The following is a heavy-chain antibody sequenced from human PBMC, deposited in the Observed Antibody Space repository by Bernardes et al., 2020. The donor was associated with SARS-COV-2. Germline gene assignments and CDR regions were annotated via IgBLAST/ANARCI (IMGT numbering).Heavy chain of an antibody. V-gene: IGHV3-23*01. J-gene: IGHJ4*02. D-gene: IGHD2-15*01. CDR3: AKDGAPRNIVVVVAATPWDY. Sequence: GGSLRLSCAASGFTFSSYAMSWVRQAPGKGLEWVSAISGSGGSTYYADSVKGRFTISRDNSKNTLYLQMNSLRAEDTAVYYCAKDGAPRNIVVVVAATPWDYWGQGTLVTVSS. CDR2: ISGSGGST. CDR1: GFTFSSYA.